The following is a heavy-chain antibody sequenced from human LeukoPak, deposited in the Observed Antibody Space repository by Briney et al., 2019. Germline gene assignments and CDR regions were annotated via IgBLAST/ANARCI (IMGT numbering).Heavy chain of an antibody. D-gene: IGHD5-18*01. J-gene: IGHJ4*02. V-gene: IGHV3-23*01. CDR3: AKLLQLWPTPCDY. CDR1: GFTVSSTY. CDR2: ISGSGGST. Sequence: GGSLRLSCAASGFTVSSTYMSWVRQAPGKGLEWVSAISGSGGSTYYADSVKGRFTISRDNSKNTLYLQMNSLRAEDTAVYYCAKLLQLWPTPCDYWGQGTLVTVSS.